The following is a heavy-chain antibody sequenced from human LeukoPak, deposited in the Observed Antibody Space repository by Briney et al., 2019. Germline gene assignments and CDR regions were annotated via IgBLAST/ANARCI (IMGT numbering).Heavy chain of an antibody. J-gene: IGHJ4*02. Sequence: SETLSLTCTVSGDSISGYYWSWIRQPPGKGLEWIGNIYHSGSTNYSPSLKSRVTISVDTSKNQFSLKLSSVTAADTAVYYCARSYSGIPYYFDYWGQGTLVTVSS. CDR2: IYHSGST. V-gene: IGHV4-59*01. CDR3: ARSYSGIPYYFDY. CDR1: GDSISGYY. D-gene: IGHD1-26*01.